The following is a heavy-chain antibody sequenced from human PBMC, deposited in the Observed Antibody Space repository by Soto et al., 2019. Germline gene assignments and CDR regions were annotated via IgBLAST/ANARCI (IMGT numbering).Heavy chain of an antibody. J-gene: IGHJ6*02. Sequence: QVQLVESGGGVVQPGRSLRLSCAASGFTFSSYGMHWVRQAPGKGLEWGAVISYDGSNKYYADSVKGRFTISRDNSKNTLYLQMNSLRAEDTAVYYCAGDYGMDVWGQGTTVTVSS. V-gene: IGHV3-30*03. CDR2: ISYDGSNK. CDR1: GFTFSSYG. CDR3: AGDYGMDV.